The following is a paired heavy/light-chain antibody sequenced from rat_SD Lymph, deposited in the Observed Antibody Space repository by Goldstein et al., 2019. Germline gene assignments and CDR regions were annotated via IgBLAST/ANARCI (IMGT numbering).Light chain of an antibody. CDR2: KTN. V-gene: IGKV15S2*01. CDR3: YQYNNGYT. Sequence: IQLTQSPSLLSASVGDRVTLSCKGSQNINNYLAWYQQKLGEAPKLLIYKTNSLQTGIPSRFSGSGSGTDYTLTISSLHSEDLATYYCYQYNNGYTFGSGTKLEIK. CDR1: QNINNY. J-gene: IGKJ4*01.
Heavy chain of an antibody. J-gene: IGHJ1*01. Sequence: EVQLVESGGGLVQPGRSLKLSCLASGFTFSNYGMNWIRQAPGKGLEWVASISSSSSYIYYADTVKGRFTISRDNAKNTLYLQMTSLRSEDTALYYCARRYWYFDFWGPGTMVTVSS. CDR1: GFTFSNYG. V-gene: IGHV5-34*01. CDR3: ARRYWYFDF. CDR2: ISSSSSYI.